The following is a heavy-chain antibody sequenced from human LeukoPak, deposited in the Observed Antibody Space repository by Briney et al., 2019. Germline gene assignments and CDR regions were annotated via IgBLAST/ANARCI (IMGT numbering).Heavy chain of an antibody. CDR2: INPSGGST. Sequence: ASVKVACKASGYTFTSYYMHWVRQAPGQGLEWMGIINPSGGSTSYAQKFQGRVTMTRDTSTSTVYMELSSLRSEDTAVYYCARAEYSSSWLDYYYMDVWGKGTTVTVSS. CDR1: GYTFTSYY. CDR3: ARAEYSSSWLDYYYMDV. V-gene: IGHV1-46*01. D-gene: IGHD6-13*01. J-gene: IGHJ6*03.